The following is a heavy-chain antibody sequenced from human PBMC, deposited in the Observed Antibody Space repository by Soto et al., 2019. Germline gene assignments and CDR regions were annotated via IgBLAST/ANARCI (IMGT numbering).Heavy chain of an antibody. CDR3: ARDERQLLWFGEPRGGFDP. Sequence: GGSLRLSCAASGFTFSSYGMHWVRQAPGKGLEWVAVIWYDGSNKYYADSVKGRFTISRDNSKNTLYLQMNSLRAEDTAVYYCARDERQLLWFGEPRGGFDPWGQGTLVTVSS. D-gene: IGHD3-10*01. V-gene: IGHV3-33*01. CDR1: GFTFSSYG. J-gene: IGHJ5*02. CDR2: IWYDGSNK.